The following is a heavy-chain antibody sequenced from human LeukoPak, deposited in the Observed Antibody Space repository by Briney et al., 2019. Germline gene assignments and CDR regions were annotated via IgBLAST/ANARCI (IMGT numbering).Heavy chain of an antibody. V-gene: IGHV3-48*03. Sequence: PGGSLRLSCAASGFTFCSYEMNWVRQAPGKGLEWVSYINSSGSTIYYAGSVKGRFTISRDNAKKSLYLQMNSLRAEDTAVYYCARERFWSGYHIDYWGQGTLVTVSS. J-gene: IGHJ4*02. CDR1: GFTFCSYE. D-gene: IGHD3-3*01. CDR3: ARERFWSGYHIDY. CDR2: INSSGSTI.